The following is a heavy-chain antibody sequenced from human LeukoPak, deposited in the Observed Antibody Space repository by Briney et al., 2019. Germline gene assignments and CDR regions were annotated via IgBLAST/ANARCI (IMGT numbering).Heavy chain of an antibody. CDR1: AGSINSDTYH. CDR3: ARSRIAIVGPFDY. Sequence: SETLSLTCTVSAGSINSDTYHWGWIRQPPGKGLEWIGSIYYTGNTYYNASLNSRVTISVDTSKNQFSLKLSSVTAADTAAYYCARSRIAIVGPFDYWGQGPLVTVSS. J-gene: IGHJ4*02. V-gene: IGHV4-39*01. CDR2: IYYTGNT. D-gene: IGHD6-13*01.